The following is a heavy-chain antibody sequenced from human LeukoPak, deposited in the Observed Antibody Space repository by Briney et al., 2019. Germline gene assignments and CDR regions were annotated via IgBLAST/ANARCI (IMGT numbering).Heavy chain of an antibody. CDR3: ARVSRSGNAEGSTDY. J-gene: IGHJ4*02. D-gene: IGHD6-19*01. Sequence: SETLSLTCTVSGGSISSSSYYWGWIRQPPGKGLEWIGSIYYSGSTYYNSSLKSRVTISVDTSKNQFSLNLSSVTAADTAVYYCARVSRSGNAEGSTDYWGQGPLVTVSS. V-gene: IGHV4-39*07. CDR1: GGSISSSSYY. CDR2: IYYSGST.